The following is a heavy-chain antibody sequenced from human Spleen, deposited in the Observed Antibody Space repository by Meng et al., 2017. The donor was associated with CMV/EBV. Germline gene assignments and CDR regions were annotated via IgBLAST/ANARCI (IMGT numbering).Heavy chain of an antibody. V-gene: IGHV1-18*01. D-gene: IGHD2-21*01. CDR3: AREGSSRHIGPQLAALDY. CDR1: GYTFTSYG. CDR2: ISAYNGNT. Sequence: ASVKVSCKASGYTFTSYGISWVRQAPGQGLEWMGWISAYNGNTNYAQKLQGRVTMTTDTSTSTAYMELRSLRSDDTAVYYCAREGSSRHIGPQLAALDYWGQGTLVTVSS. J-gene: IGHJ4*02.